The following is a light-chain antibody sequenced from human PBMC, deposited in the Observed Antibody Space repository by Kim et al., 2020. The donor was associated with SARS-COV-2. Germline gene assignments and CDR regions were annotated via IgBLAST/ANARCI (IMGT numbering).Light chain of an antibody. CDR1: QSIGTK. CDR2: FAS. Sequence: SASVGDRITITCRASQSIGTKLNLYQQKPGKAPIILIYFASSLQGGVPSRFSGSGSGTDFTLTISSLQPEDFVTYYCQQSVKIPYSFGQGTKLEI. CDR3: QQSVKIPYS. V-gene: IGKV1-39*01. J-gene: IGKJ2*03.